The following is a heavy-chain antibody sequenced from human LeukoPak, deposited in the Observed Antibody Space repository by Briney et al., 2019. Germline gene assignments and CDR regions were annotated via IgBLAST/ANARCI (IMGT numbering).Heavy chain of an antibody. Sequence: PGGSLRLSCLASGFSFNSYTMNWVREAPGKGLEWVSTISPVSSYTWYAESVKGRFTISRDNPKNSLYLQMDSLKAEDTAVYYCARSGYVSYFDYWGQGTLVTVSS. CDR3: ARSGYVSYFDY. V-gene: IGHV3-21*01. CDR2: ISPVSSYT. D-gene: IGHD5-12*01. J-gene: IGHJ4*02. CDR1: GFSFNSYT.